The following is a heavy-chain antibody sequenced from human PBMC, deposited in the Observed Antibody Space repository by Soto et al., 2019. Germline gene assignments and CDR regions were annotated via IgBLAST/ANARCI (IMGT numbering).Heavy chain of an antibody. CDR1: GYSFTSYW. Sequence: PGESLKISCKGSGYSFTSYWIGRVRQMPGKGLEWMGIIYPGDSDTRYSPSFQGQVTISADKSISTAYLQWSSLKASDTAMYYCARIMSGSYPYYYGMDVSGQGTKVTVSS. J-gene: IGHJ6*02. D-gene: IGHD1-26*01. CDR3: ARIMSGSYPYYYGMDV. V-gene: IGHV5-51*01. CDR2: IYPGDSDT.